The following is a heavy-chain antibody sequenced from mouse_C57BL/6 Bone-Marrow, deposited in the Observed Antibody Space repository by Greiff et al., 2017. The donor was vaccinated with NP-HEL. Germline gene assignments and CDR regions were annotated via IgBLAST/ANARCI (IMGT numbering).Heavy chain of an antibody. J-gene: IGHJ4*01. CDR3: TRVGWLLGAMDY. CDR1: GFTFSSYA. V-gene: IGHV5-9-1*02. CDR2: ISSGGDYI. D-gene: IGHD2-3*01. Sequence: EVQRVESGEGLVKPGGSLKLSCAASGFTFSSYAMSWVRQTPEKRLEWVAYISSGGDYIYYAATVKGRFTISRDNARNTLYLQMSSLKSEDTAMYYCTRVGWLLGAMDYWGQGTSVTVSS.